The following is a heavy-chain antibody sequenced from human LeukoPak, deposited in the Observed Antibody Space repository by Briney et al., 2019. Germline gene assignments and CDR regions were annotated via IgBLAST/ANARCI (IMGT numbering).Heavy chain of an antibody. CDR2: IWYDGSNK. Sequence: PGGSLRLSCAASGFTFSSYGIRWVRQAPGKGLEWVAVIWYDGSNKYYADSVKGRFTISRDNSKNTLYLQMNSLRVEDTAVYYCARDGDSAVATRVFDYWGQGTLVTVSS. D-gene: IGHD5-18*01. CDR3: ARDGDSAVATRVFDY. V-gene: IGHV3-33*01. CDR1: GFTFSSYG. J-gene: IGHJ4*02.